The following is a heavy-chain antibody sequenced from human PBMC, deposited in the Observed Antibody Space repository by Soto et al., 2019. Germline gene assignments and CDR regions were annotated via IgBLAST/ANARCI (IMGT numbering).Heavy chain of an antibody. J-gene: IGHJ6*02. Sequence: QVQLVESGGGVVQPGRSLRLSCAASGFTFSSYAMHWVRQAPGKGLEWVAVISYDGSNKYYADSVKGRFTISRDNSKNTLYLQMNSLRAEDTAVYYCARDGVVVAATQSYGVDVWGQGTTVTVSS. V-gene: IGHV3-30-3*01. CDR3: ARDGVVVAATQSYGVDV. D-gene: IGHD2-15*01. CDR2: ISYDGSNK. CDR1: GFTFSSYA.